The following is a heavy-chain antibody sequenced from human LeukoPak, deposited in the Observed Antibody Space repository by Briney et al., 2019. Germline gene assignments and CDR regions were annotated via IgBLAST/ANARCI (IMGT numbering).Heavy chain of an antibody. CDR3: ARGGPYDFWSGYYTDAFDI. D-gene: IGHD3-3*01. Sequence: PETLSLTCTVSGGSISSYYWSWIRQPAGKGLEWIGRIYTSGSTNYNPSLKSRVTMSVDTSKNQFSLKLSSVTAADTAVYYCARGGPYDFWSGYYTDAFDIWGQGTMVTVSS. CDR1: GGSISSYY. V-gene: IGHV4-4*07. CDR2: IYTSGST. J-gene: IGHJ3*02.